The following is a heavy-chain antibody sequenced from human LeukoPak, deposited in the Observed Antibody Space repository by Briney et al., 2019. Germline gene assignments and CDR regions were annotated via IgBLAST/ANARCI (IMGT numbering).Heavy chain of an antibody. J-gene: IGHJ5*02. V-gene: IGHV1-69*13. D-gene: IGHD3-22*01. CDR1: GGTFSSYA. CDR3: ASFYDSSGYYYAGDNWFDP. CDR2: IIPIFGTA. Sequence: SVKVSCKATGGTFSSYAISWVRQAPGQGLEWMGGIIPIFGTANYAQKFQGRVTITADESTSTAYMELSSLRSEDTAVYYCASFYDSSGYYYAGDNWFDPWGQGTLVTVSS.